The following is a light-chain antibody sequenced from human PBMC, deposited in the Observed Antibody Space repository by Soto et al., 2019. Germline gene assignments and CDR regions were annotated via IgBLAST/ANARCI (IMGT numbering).Light chain of an antibody. V-gene: IGKV3-20*01. CDR2: GAS. Sequence: EIVLTQSPGTLSLSPGERATLSCRASQSVSHNYLAWYQQKPGQSPTLLIYGASSRATGIPDRFSGSGSGTGFILTISRLEPEDFAVYYCQQYDRSWTFGQGTKVEIK. CDR3: QQYDRSWT. CDR1: QSVSHNY. J-gene: IGKJ1*01.